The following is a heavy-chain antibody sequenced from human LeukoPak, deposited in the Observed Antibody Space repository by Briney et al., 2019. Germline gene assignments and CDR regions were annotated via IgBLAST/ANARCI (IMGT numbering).Heavy chain of an antibody. CDR1: GFTFSSYG. Sequence: GGSLRLSCAASGFTFSSYGMHWVRQAPGKGLEWVAFIRYDGSNKYYADSVKGRFTISRDNSKNTLYLQMNSLRAEDTAVYYCAKEKYSSSWYLGAFDIWGQGTMVTVSS. J-gene: IGHJ3*02. CDR3: AKEKYSSSWYLGAFDI. V-gene: IGHV3-30*02. D-gene: IGHD6-13*01. CDR2: IRYDGSNK.